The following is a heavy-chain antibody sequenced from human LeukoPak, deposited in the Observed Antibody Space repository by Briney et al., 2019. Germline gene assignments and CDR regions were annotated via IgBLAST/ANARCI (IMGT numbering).Heavy chain of an antibody. J-gene: IGHJ4*02. CDR1: GGSISSYY. CDR3: ARGNSGSYYGFDY. V-gene: IGHV4-59*01. Sequence: SETLSLTCTVSGGSISSYYWSWIRQPPGKGLEWIGYIYYTGSTNYNPSLKSRVTISVDTSKNQFSLKLSSVTAADTAVYYCARGNSGSYYGFDYWGQGTLVIVSS. D-gene: IGHD1-26*01. CDR2: IYYTGST.